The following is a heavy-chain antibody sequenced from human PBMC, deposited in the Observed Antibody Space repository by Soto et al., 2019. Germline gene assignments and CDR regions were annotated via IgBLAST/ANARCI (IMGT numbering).Heavy chain of an antibody. CDR3: ARLSPRYYYGSGSPSNNFDP. J-gene: IGHJ5*02. D-gene: IGHD3-10*01. V-gene: IGHV5-51*01. CDR1: GYSFTNYW. Sequence: PGESLKISCRGSGYSFTNYWIGWVRQMSGKGLEWMGIIYPGDSDTRYSPAFQGQVTISADKSISTAYLQWSSLKASDGAMYYCARLSPRYYYGSGSPSNNFDPWGQGTLVTVSS. CDR2: IYPGDSDT.